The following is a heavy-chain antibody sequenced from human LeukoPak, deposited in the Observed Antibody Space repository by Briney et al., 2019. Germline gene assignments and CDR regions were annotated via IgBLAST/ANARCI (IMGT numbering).Heavy chain of an antibody. D-gene: IGHD3-22*01. J-gene: IGHJ6*03. CDR3: ARDQYYYDSSGYWGYYYYYMDV. CDR2: ISSSNSYI. CDR1: GFTFNSYS. V-gene: IGHV3-21*01. Sequence: GGSLRLSCAASGFTFNSYSMNWVRQAPGKGLEWVSSISSSNSYIYYADSVKGRFTISRDKAKNSLYLQMNSLRAEDTAVYYCARDQYYYDSSGYWGYYYYYMDVWGKGSTVTVS.